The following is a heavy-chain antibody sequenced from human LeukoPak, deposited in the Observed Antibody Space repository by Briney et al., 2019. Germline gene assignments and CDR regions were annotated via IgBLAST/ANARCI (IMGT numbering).Heavy chain of an antibody. J-gene: IGHJ4*02. CDR2: INHSGGST. Sequence: ASVKVSCKASGYTFTSYYIHWVRQAPGQGLEWMGIINHSGGSTNYAQDFQGRVTMTRDTSTSTVYMELSSLRSEDTAVYYCARRELAGSTAYFDYWGQGTLVTVSS. D-gene: IGHD1-26*01. V-gene: IGHV1-46*03. CDR3: ARRELAGSTAYFDY. CDR1: GYTFTSYY.